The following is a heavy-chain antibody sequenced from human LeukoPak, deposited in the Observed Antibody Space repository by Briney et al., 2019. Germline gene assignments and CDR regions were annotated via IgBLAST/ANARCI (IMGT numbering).Heavy chain of an antibody. Sequence: PGGSLRLSCAASGFSFSSNYMSWVRQAPGKGLEWVLVIYSGGSTYYADSVKGRFTISRDNSKNTLYLQMNSLRAEDTAVYYCARKRIATASGWAQFDYWGQGTLVTVSS. CDR1: GFSFSSNY. D-gene: IGHD1-1*01. J-gene: IGHJ4*02. CDR3: ARKRIATASGWAQFDY. CDR2: IYSGGST. V-gene: IGHV3-53*01.